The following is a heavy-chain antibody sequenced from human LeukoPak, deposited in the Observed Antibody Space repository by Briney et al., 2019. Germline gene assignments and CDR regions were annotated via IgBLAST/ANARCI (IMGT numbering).Heavy chain of an antibody. CDR3: ARGFGAAAGDY. Sequence: PSETLSLTCTVSGGSISSSSYYWSWIRQPAGKGLEWIGRIYTSGSTNYNPSLKSRVTMSVDTSKNQFSLKLSSVTAADTAVYYCARGFGAAAGDYWGQGTLVTVSS. CDR1: GGSISSSSYY. J-gene: IGHJ4*02. V-gene: IGHV4-61*02. CDR2: IYTSGST. D-gene: IGHD6-13*01.